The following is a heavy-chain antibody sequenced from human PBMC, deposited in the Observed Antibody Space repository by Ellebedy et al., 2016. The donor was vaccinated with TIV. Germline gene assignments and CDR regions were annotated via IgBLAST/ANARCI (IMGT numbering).Heavy chain of an antibody. Sequence: SETLSLTXAVYGGSFSGYYWSWIRQPPGKGLEWIGYIYYSGSTNYNPSLKSRVTISVDTSKNQFSLKLSSVTAADTAVYYCARGAAMVSYYYYGMDVWGQGTTVTVSS. CDR1: GGSFSGYY. CDR3: ARGAAMVSYYYYGMDV. J-gene: IGHJ6*02. D-gene: IGHD5-18*01. V-gene: IGHV4-59*01. CDR2: IYYSGST.